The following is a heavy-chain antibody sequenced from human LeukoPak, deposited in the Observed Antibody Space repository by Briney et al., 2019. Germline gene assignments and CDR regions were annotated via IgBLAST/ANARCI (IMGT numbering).Heavy chain of an antibody. J-gene: IGHJ3*02. Sequence: SETLSLTCTVSGGSISSYYWSWIRQPPGKGLEWIGCIYYSGSTNYNPSLKSRVTISVDTSKNQFSLKLSSVTAADTAVYYCARDNGSGWAFDIWGQGTMVTVSS. D-gene: IGHD3-10*01. CDR3: ARDNGSGWAFDI. V-gene: IGHV4-59*01. CDR1: GGSISSYY. CDR2: IYYSGST.